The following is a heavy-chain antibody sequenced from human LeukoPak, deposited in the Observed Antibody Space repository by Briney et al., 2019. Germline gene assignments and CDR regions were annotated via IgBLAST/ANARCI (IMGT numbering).Heavy chain of an antibody. CDR2: ISGSGGST. Sequence: PGGSLRLSCAASGFTFGSYAMSWVRQAPGKGLEWVSAISGSGGSTYYADSVKGRFTISRDNSKNTLYLQMNSLRAEDTAVYYCAKDPPSYDFWSGYYVMTEHGVPKRDPDLEDYWGQGTLVTVSS. V-gene: IGHV3-23*01. J-gene: IGHJ4*02. CDR1: GFTFGSYA. CDR3: AKDPPSYDFWSGYYVMTEHGVPKRDPDLEDY. D-gene: IGHD3-3*01.